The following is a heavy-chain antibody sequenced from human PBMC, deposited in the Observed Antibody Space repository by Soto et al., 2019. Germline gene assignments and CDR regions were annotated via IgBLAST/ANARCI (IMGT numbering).Heavy chain of an antibody. Sequence: ESGGGVVQPGRSQRLSCVASGFIFSGSAMHWVRQAPGKGLEWVAVISFDGGDEHYADSVKGRFTISRDNSKNTLHLQMNSLRAEDTAMYYCAKDGAPSQWFMDVWGQGTTVTVSS. V-gene: IGHV3-30-3*01. D-gene: IGHD3-22*01. CDR1: GFIFSGSA. CDR3: AKDGAPSQWFMDV. CDR2: ISFDGGDE. J-gene: IGHJ6*02.